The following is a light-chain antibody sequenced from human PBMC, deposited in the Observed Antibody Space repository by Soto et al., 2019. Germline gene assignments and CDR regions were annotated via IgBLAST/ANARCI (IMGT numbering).Light chain of an antibody. J-gene: IGKJ1*01. CDR3: MQALQTPRT. Sequence: DIVMTQSPLSLPVTPGEPASISCRSSQSLLYSDGKSYLDWYLQKPGQSPQLLFFLGSTRASGVPDRFSGSGSGTDFTLKISRVEAEDVGVYYCMQALQTPRTFGQGTKVEIK. CDR2: LGS. CDR1: QSLLYSDGKSY. V-gene: IGKV2-28*01.